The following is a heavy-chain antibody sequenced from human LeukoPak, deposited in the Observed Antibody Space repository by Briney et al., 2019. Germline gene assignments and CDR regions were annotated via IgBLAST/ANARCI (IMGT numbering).Heavy chain of an antibody. Sequence: ASVKVSCKASGYTFTSYHMHWVRQAPGQGLEWMGIINPSGGSTRYAQKFQGRVTMTRDTSTSTVYMELSGLRSEDTAVYYCARDSPPFKDYYDSSGYLNWFDPRGQGTLVTVSS. CDR2: INPSGGST. D-gene: IGHD3-22*01. V-gene: IGHV1-46*01. CDR1: GYTFTSYH. CDR3: ARDSPPFKDYYDSSGYLNWFDP. J-gene: IGHJ5*02.